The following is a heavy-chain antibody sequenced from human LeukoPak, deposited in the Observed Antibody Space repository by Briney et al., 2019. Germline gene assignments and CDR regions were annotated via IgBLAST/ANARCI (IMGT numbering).Heavy chain of an antibody. V-gene: IGHV3-30-3*01. Sequence: GGSLRLSCAASGFTFSSYAMHWVRQAPGKGLEWVAVISYDGSNEYYADSVKGRFTISRDNSKNTLYLQMNSLRAEDTAVYYCARAVGYYDSSGLGYWGQGTLVTVSS. CDR2: ISYDGSNE. CDR1: GFTFSSYA. D-gene: IGHD3-22*01. CDR3: ARAVGYYDSSGLGY. J-gene: IGHJ4*02.